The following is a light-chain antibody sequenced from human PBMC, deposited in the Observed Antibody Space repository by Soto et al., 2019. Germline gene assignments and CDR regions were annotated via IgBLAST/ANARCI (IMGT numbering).Light chain of an antibody. CDR3: HTYNSYSLHT. Sequence: DIQMTQSPSTLSASVGDRITITCRARQSVSRRFAWYQQKPGKAPKLLIYDASTLESGVPSRFSGRGSGTEFTLTISSLQPDDCATYYCHTYNSYSLHTFGQGTKLEIK. CDR1: QSVSRR. J-gene: IGKJ2*01. CDR2: DAS. V-gene: IGKV1-5*01.